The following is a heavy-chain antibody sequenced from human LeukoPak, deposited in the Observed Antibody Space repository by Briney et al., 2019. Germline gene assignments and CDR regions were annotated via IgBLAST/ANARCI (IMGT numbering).Heavy chain of an antibody. Sequence: SETLSLTCTVSGGSISSSSYSWGWIRQPPGKGLEWIGSIYYSGSTYYNPSLKSRVTISVDTSKNQFSLKLSSVTAADTAVYYCARDLHGYCSGGSCYSGGWFDPWGQGTLVTVSS. D-gene: IGHD2-15*01. V-gene: IGHV4-39*07. CDR2: IYYSGST. J-gene: IGHJ5*02. CDR1: GGSISSSSYS. CDR3: ARDLHGYCSGGSCYSGGWFDP.